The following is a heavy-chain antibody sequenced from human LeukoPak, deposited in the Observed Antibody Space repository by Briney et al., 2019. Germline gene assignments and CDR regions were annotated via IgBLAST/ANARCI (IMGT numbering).Heavy chain of an antibody. CDR2: ISGSGGST. CDR3: AKDLFPVDYDSSGYYDY. CDR1: GFTFSSYA. V-gene: IGHV3-23*01. D-gene: IGHD3-22*01. J-gene: IGHJ4*02. Sequence: PGGSLRLSCAASGFTFSSYAMSWVRQAPGKGLEWVSAISGSGGSTYYADSVKGRFTISRDNSKNTLYLQMNSLRAEDTAVYYCAKDLFPVDYDSSGYYDYWGQGTLVTVSS.